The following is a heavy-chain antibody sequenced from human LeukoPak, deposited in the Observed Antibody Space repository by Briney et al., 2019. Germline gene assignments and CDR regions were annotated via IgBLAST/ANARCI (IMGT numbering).Heavy chain of an antibody. CDR2: INPNSGGT. V-gene: IGHV1-2*02. CDR1: GYTFTGYY. J-gene: IGHJ6*02. CDR3: ARDHCVSTGCYEDYYYGLDV. Sequence: ASVKVSYKASGYTFTGYYMQWVRQAPGQGLEWMGWINPNSGGTNYAQKFQGRVTMTRDTSISTAYMELSRLRSDDTAVYFCARDHCVSTGCYEDYYYGLDVWGRGTTVTVSS. D-gene: IGHD2-2*01.